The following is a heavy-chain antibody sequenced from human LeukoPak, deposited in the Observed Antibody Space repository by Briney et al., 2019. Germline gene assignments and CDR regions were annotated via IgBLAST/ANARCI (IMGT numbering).Heavy chain of an antibody. CDR1: GGTFSSYA. V-gene: IGHV1-69*06. CDR2: IIPIFGTA. Sequence: GASVKVSCKASGGTFSSYAISWVRQAPGQGLEWMGGIIPIFGTANYAQKFQGRVTITADKSTSTAYMELSSLRSEDTAVYYCARVYVEMATISPSYAQVGSLDYWGQGTLVTVSS. CDR3: ARVYVEMATISPSYAQVGSLDY. J-gene: IGHJ4*02. D-gene: IGHD5-24*01.